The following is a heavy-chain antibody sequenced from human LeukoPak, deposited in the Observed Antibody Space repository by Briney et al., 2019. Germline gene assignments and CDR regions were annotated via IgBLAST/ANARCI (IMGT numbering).Heavy chain of an antibody. CDR2: ISAYNGNT. CDR1: GYTFTSYG. V-gene: IGHV1-18*01. J-gene: IGHJ4*02. Sequence: ASVKVSCKASGYTFTSYGISWVRQAPGQGLEWMGWISAYNGNTNYAQKLQGGATMTTDTSTSTAYMELRSLRSDDTAVYYCARGGDYVWGSYRRPPLFDYWGQGTLVTVSS. D-gene: IGHD3-16*02. CDR3: ARGGDYVWGSYRRPPLFDY.